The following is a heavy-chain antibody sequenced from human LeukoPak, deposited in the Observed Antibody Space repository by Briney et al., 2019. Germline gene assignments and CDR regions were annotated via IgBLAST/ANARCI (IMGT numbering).Heavy chain of an antibody. V-gene: IGHV1-2*02. Sequence: ASVKVSCKASGYTFTGYYMHWVRQAPGQGLEWMGWINPNSGGTNYAQKFQGRVTMTRDTSISTAYMELSRLGSDDTAVYYCAKDPNGDYIGTFDIWGQGTMVTVSS. J-gene: IGHJ3*02. CDR1: GYTFTGYY. D-gene: IGHD4-17*01. CDR3: AKDPNGDYIGTFDI. CDR2: INPNSGGT.